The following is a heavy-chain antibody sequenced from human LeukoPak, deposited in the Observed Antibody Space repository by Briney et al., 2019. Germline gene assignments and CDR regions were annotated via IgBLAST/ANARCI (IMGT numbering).Heavy chain of an antibody. CDR1: GFIFRSYW. V-gene: IGHV3-7*03. D-gene: IGHD3-9*01. Sequence: GGSLRLSCAASGFIFRSYWMSWVRQAPGKGLEWVANIKQDGSERYYVDSVKGRITISRDNAKNSLSLQMNSLRAEDTAVYYCARVVGMTGYFRVANYFDYWGQGTLVTVSS. J-gene: IGHJ4*02. CDR2: IKQDGSER. CDR3: ARVVGMTGYFRVANYFDY.